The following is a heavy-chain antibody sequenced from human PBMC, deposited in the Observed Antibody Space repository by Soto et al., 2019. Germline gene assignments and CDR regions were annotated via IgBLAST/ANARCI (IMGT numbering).Heavy chain of an antibody. V-gene: IGHV3-30-3*01. CDR1: GFTFSSYA. J-gene: IGHJ4*02. Sequence: QVQLVESGGGVVQPGRSLRLSCAASGFTFSSYAMHWVRQAPGKGLEWVAVISYDGSNKYYADSVKGRFTISRDNSKNTLYLQMNSLRAEDTAVYYCARGPQLWLYFDYWGQGTLVTVSS. CDR2: ISYDGSNK. D-gene: IGHD5-18*01. CDR3: ARGPQLWLYFDY.